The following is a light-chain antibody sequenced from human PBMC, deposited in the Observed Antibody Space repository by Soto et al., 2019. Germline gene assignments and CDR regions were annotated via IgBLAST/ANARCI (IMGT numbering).Light chain of an antibody. J-gene: IGKJ1*01. CDR2: GSS. Sequence: DIVLTQSPGTLSLSTGERATLSCRASQSVASTYLAWYQQKPGQAPRLLIYGSSNRATGIPDRFSGSGSGTDSTLTISRLDPEDFAVYYCQQYDISPRTFGQGTKVDIK. CDR3: QQYDISPRT. CDR1: QSVASTY. V-gene: IGKV3-20*01.